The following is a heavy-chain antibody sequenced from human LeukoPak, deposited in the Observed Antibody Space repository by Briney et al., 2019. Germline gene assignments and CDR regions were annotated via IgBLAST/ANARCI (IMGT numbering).Heavy chain of an antibody. V-gene: IGHV1-2*02. Sequence: GASVTVSCKASGYTFTGYYMHWVRQAPGQGLEWMGWINPNSGGTNYAQKFQGRVTITRDTSISTAYTELSRLRSDDTAVYYCARAAQWGLPSALFDYWGQGTLVTVSS. D-gene: IGHD1-26*01. CDR2: INPNSGGT. J-gene: IGHJ4*02. CDR1: GYTFTGYY. CDR3: ARAAQWGLPSALFDY.